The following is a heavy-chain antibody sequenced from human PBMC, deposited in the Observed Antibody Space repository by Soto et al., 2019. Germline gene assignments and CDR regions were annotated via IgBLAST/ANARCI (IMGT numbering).Heavy chain of an antibody. Sequence: ASVKVSCKASGGTFSSYAISWVRQAPGQGLEWMGGIIPIFGTANYAQKFQGRVTITADESTSTAYMELSSLRSEDTAVYYCATLRTELATISLYYFDYWGQGTLVTVYS. J-gene: IGHJ4*02. CDR1: GGTFSSYA. D-gene: IGHD5-12*01. CDR3: ATLRTELATISLYYFDY. CDR2: IIPIFGTA. V-gene: IGHV1-69*13.